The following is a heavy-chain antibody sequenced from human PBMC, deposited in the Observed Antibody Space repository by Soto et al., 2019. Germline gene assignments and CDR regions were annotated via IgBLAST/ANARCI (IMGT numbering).Heavy chain of an antibody. J-gene: IGHJ6*02. CDR2: ISYDGSDK. CDR1: GFTFSSYG. D-gene: IGHD2-2*01. Sequence: GGSLRLSCAASGFTFSSYGMHWVRQAPGKGLEWVAVISYDGSDKYYADSVKGRFSISRDNSKNTLYLQMNSLRPEDTAVYYCAKVTGYCSSSSYRRDYYYYYGMDVWGQGTTVTVSS. V-gene: IGHV3-30*18. CDR3: AKVTGYCSSSSYRRDYYYYYGMDV.